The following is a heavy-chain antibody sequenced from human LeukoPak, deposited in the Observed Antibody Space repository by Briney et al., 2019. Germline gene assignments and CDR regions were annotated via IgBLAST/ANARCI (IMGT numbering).Heavy chain of an antibody. CDR2: ISSNGGST. J-gene: IGHJ3*02. CDR3: VKVVYNGYDNAFDI. D-gene: IGHD5-12*01. Sequence: GGSLRLSCSASGFTFSTYAMHWVRQAPGKGLEYVSAISSNGGSTYYADSVKGRFTISRDNSKNTLYLQMSSLRAEDTAVYYCVKVVYNGYDNAFDIWGQGTMVTVSS. CDR1: GFTFSTYA. V-gene: IGHV3-64D*08.